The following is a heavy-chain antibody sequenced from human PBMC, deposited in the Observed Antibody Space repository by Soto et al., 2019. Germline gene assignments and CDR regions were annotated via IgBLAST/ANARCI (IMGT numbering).Heavy chain of an antibody. V-gene: IGHV3-15*07. J-gene: IGHJ6*02. Sequence: GGSLRLSCAASGFTFSNAWMNWVRQAPGKGLEWVGRIKSKTDGGTTDYAAPVKGRFTISRDDSKNTLYLQMNSLKTEDTAVYYCTTASERFLEWLLYFHYYGMDVWGQGTTVTVSS. CDR1: GFTFSNAW. D-gene: IGHD3-3*01. CDR3: TTASERFLEWLLYFHYYGMDV. CDR2: IKSKTDGGTT.